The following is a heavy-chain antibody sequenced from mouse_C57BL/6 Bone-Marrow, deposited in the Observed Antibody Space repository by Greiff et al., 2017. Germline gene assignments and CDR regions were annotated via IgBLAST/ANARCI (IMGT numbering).Heavy chain of an antibody. CDR2: INPSTGGT. CDR3: ARSGSSTCFALGD. V-gene: IGHV1-42*01. CDR1: GYSFTGYY. Sequence: EVKLVESGPELVKPGASVKISCKASGYSFTGYYMNWVKQSPEKSLEWIGEINPSTGGTTYNQKFKAKATLTVDKSSSTAYMQLKSLTSEDSAVYYCARSGSSTCFALGDWGQRTTVTVA. J-gene: IGHJ4*01. D-gene: IGHD2-10*02.